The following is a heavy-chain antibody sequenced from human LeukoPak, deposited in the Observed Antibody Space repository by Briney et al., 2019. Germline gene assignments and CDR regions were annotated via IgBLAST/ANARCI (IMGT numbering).Heavy chain of an antibody. V-gene: IGHV3-30-3*01. D-gene: IGHD2-2*03. CDR1: GFTFSSYA. CDR3: ARDLEMDIVVVPAAMFYYYYGMDV. CDR2: ISYDGSNK. J-gene: IGHJ6*02. Sequence: GGSLRLSCAASGFTFSSYAMHGLPQAPGKGLEGVADISYDGSNKYYADSVKGRFTISRDNSKNTRYLQMNSLRAEDTAVYYCARDLEMDIVVVPAAMFYYYYGMDVWGQGTTVTVSS.